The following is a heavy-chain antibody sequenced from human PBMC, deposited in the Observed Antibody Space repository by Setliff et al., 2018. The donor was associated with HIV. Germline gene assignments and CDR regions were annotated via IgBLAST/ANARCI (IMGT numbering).Heavy chain of an antibody. CDR2: IYWDEDT. J-gene: IGHJ4*02. CDR3: AHVNFFRTVYFGS. Sequence: SGPTLVNPGQTLTLTCTFSGFTFATSGEGVAWIHQPPGEALEWLALIYWDEDTRYSPSLKDRLTITKDTSKSQVVLTMTNMDPLDTATYYCAHVNFFRTVYFGSWGQGTLVTVSS. CDR1: GFTFATSGEG. V-gene: IGHV2-5*02.